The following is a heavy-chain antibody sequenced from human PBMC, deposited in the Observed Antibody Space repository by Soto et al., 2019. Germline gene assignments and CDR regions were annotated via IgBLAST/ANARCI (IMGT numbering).Heavy chain of an antibody. CDR2: IYYSGST. Sequence: QVQLQESGPGLVKPSETLSLTCTVSGGSISSYYWSWIRQPPAKGLEWIGYIYYSGSTNYNPSLKSRVTISVDTSKNQFSLKLGSVTAADTAVYYCARTRCSGGSCYSDFWGQGTLVTVSS. D-gene: IGHD2-15*01. CDR1: GGSISSYY. J-gene: IGHJ4*02. CDR3: ARTRCSGGSCYSDF. V-gene: IGHV4-59*01.